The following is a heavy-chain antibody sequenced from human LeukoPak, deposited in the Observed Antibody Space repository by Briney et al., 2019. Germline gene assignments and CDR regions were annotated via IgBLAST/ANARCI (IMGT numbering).Heavy chain of an antibody. D-gene: IGHD3-22*01. CDR3: ATPDGYYYDSSGYPDY. CDR2: ISSSSYI. V-gene: IGHV3-21*01. CDR1: GLTFSSYS. Sequence: GGSLRLSCAASGLTFSSYSMNWVRQAPGKGLEWVSSISSSSYIYYADSVKGRFTISRDNAKNSLYLQMNGLRAEDTAVYYCATPDGYYYDSSGYPDYWGQGTLVTVSS. J-gene: IGHJ4*02.